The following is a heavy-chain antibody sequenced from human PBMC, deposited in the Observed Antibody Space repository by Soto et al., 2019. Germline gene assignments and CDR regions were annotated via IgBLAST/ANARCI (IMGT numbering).Heavy chain of an antibody. CDR3: AKVAADGTNS. V-gene: IGHV3-23*01. J-gene: IGHJ1*01. CDR2: VTGSGSNT. D-gene: IGHD6-13*01. CDR1: GFTFSSHD. Sequence: EVHLLESGGDLVQPGGSLRLSCAASGFTFSSHDMSWVRQTPGRGLEWVSSVTGSGSNTYYADSVKGRFTISRDNSKNTLYLQMNSLRAEDTAIFYCAKVAADGTNSWGQGTLVTVSS.